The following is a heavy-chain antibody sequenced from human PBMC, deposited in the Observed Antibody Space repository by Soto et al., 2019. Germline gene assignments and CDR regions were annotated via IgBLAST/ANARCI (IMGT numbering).Heavy chain of an antibody. CDR2: ISSYGADT. CDR3: SRDWGGNYDH. J-gene: IGHJ4*02. Sequence: ALRLSFSASGVTFSGYAMHWVRQAPGKGLEFVSAISSYGADTYYADSVQVRFAISRDNSKNTLYLHMSSLRAEDTAVYSSSRDWGGNYDHWGQGTPVPVPS. V-gene: IGHV3-64D*06. CDR1: GVTFSGYA. D-gene: IGHD2-21*01.